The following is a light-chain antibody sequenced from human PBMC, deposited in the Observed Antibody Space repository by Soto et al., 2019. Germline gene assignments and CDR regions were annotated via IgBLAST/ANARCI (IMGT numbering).Light chain of an antibody. J-gene: IGKJ5*01. CDR1: QPISIY. CDR2: ASS. CDR3: QQCHSIPYT. V-gene: IGKV1-39*01. Sequence: DIQMTQSPSSLSASVGDRVTISCRASQPISIYINWYQQKPGKAPKLLIDASSSLQGGVPSRFSGSGSGKHFSLTISSVQPEGFAPYACQQCHSIPYTFGQGTRL.